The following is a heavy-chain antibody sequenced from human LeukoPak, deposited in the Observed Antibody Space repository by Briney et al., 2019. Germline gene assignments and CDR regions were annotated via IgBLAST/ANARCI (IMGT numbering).Heavy chain of an antibody. Sequence: QSGGSLRLSCAASGFTFSSYWMSWVRQAPGKGLEWVANIKQDGSEKYYVDSVKGRFTISRDNAKNSLYLQMNSLRAEDTAVYYCARAENCYDSSGYYSRRYYGMDVWGQGTTVTVSS. CDR2: IKQDGSEK. CDR3: ARAENCYDSSGYYSRRYYGMDV. CDR1: GFTFSSYW. V-gene: IGHV3-7*01. J-gene: IGHJ6*02. D-gene: IGHD3-22*01.